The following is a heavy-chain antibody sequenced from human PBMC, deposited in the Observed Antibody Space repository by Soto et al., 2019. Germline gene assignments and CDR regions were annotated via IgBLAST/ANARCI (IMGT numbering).Heavy chain of an antibody. CDR1: GGSISGHS. J-gene: IGHJ4*02. Sequence: SETLSLTCTVSGGSISGHSWVWIRQPAGKGVEWIGHIYPSGSTSYNPSLRSRVTMSLDTSTNKIFLNLTSVTAADTAVFYCVRGRTYSVYDFWGPGTLVTVSS. CDR3: VRGRTYSVYDF. CDR2: IYPSGST. V-gene: IGHV4-4*07. D-gene: IGHD5-12*01.